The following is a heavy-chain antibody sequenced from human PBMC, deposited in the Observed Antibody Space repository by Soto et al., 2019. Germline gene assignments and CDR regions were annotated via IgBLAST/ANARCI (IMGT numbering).Heavy chain of an antibody. J-gene: IGHJ6*02. V-gene: IGHV4-34*01. CDR1: GGSFSGYY. Sequence: QVQLQQWGAGLLKPSETLSLTCAVYGGSFSGYYWSWIRQPPGKGLEWIGEINHSGSTNYNPSLKSRVTTSVDTSKNQFSLKLSSVTAADTAVYYCARVGIYYYYGMDVWGQGTTVTVSS. CDR2: INHSGST. CDR3: ARVGIYYYYGMDV. D-gene: IGHD6-13*01.